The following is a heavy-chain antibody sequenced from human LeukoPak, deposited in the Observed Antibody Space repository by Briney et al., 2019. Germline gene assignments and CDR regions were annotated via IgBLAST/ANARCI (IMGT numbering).Heavy chain of an antibody. CDR3: AKTPRPGYSSGWYWFDP. D-gene: IGHD6-19*01. Sequence: GGSLRLSCAASGFTFSTYVMSWVRRPPGKGLAWVSSVGGDGHVTYYADSVKGRFTISRDNSKNTLFLQMDSLRVEDTAVYYCAKTPRPGYSSGWYWFDPWGQGTLVTVSS. CDR1: GFTFSTYV. V-gene: IGHV3-23*01. CDR2: VGGDGHVT. J-gene: IGHJ5*02.